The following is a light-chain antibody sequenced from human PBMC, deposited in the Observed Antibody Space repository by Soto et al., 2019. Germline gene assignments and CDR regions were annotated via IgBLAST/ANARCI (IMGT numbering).Light chain of an antibody. CDR2: AAS. Sequence: DIQMTQYPSSVSASVGDRVTITCRASQGISSWLAWYQKKKGKAPNLLIYAASSLHSGVPSRLRGSGYGTDLTITISSMKTEDFATYYCQQANSFTLTFGGGTKVDIK. CDR3: QQANSFTLT. J-gene: IGKJ4*01. V-gene: IGKV1-12*01. CDR1: QGISSW.